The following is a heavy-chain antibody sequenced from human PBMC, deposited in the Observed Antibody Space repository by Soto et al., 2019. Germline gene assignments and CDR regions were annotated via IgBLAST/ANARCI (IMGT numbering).Heavy chain of an antibody. CDR2: ISSSSTI. CDR3: ARQDSSGPRSAFDI. Sequence: GGSLRLSCAASGFTFSSYSMNWVRQAPGKGLEWVSYISSSSTIYYADSVKGRFTISRDNAKNSLYLQMNSLRDEDTAVYYCARQDSSGPRSAFDIWGQGTMVTVSS. D-gene: IGHD3-22*01. CDR1: GFTFSSYS. J-gene: IGHJ3*02. V-gene: IGHV3-48*02.